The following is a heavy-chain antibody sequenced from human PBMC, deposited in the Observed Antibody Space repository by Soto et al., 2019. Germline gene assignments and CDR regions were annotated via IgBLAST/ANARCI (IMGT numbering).Heavy chain of an antibody. CDR1: GGTFSSYT. V-gene: IGHV1-69*02. D-gene: IGHD2-2*01. CDR3: ARGIPDRYYYYYMDA. CDR2: IIPILGIA. Sequence: ASVKVSCKASGGTFSSYTISWVRQAPGQGLEWMGRIIPILGIANYAQKFQGRVTITADKSTSTAYIELSSLRSEDAAVYYCARGIPDRYYYYYMDAWGKGTTVTVSS. J-gene: IGHJ6*03.